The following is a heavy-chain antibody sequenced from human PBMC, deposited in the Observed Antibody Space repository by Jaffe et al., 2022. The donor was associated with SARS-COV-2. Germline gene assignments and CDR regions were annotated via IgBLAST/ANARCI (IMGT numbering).Heavy chain of an antibody. CDR2: IKQDGSEK. V-gene: IGHV3-7*03. Sequence: EVQLVESGGGLVQPGGSLRLSCAASGFTFSSYWMSWVRQAPGKGLEWVANIKQDGSEKYYVDSVKGRFTISRDNAKNSLYLQMNSLRAEDTAVYYCARTSGSYLLYYYYGMDVWGQGTTVTVSS. CDR3: ARTSGSYLLYYYYGMDV. D-gene: IGHD1-26*01. J-gene: IGHJ6*02. CDR1: GFTFSSYW.